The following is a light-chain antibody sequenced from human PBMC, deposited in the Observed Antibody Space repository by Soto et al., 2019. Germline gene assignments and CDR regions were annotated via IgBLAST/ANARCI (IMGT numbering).Light chain of an antibody. CDR2: GAS. J-gene: IGKJ4*01. CDR3: QQYGSSPLT. V-gene: IGKV3-20*01. Sequence: MLKPSQATLSLSPCDRATLSYRASQSVSSSYLAWYQQQPGQAPRLLIYGASSRATGIPDRFSGSGSGTDFTLTISRLEPEDFAVYYCQQYGSSPLTFGGGTKVDIK. CDR1: QSVSSSY.